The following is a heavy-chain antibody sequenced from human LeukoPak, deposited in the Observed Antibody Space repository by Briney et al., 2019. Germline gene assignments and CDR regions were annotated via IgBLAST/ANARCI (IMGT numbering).Heavy chain of an antibody. V-gene: IGHV3-48*03. Sequence: EGSLRLSCAASGFTFSSYEMNWVRQAPGKGLEWVSYISSSGSTIYYADSVKGRFTISRDNAKNSLYLQMNSLRAEDTAVYYCASSLGAYFDYWGQGTLVTVSS. CDR3: ASSLGAYFDY. J-gene: IGHJ4*02. D-gene: IGHD3-16*01. CDR1: GFTFSSYE. CDR2: ISSSGSTI.